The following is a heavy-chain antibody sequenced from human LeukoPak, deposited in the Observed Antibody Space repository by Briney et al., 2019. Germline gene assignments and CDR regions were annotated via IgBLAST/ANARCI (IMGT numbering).Heavy chain of an antibody. J-gene: IGHJ6*04. CDR2: IIPIFGTA. CDR3: ARISIGVYGDYYYGMDV. V-gene: IGHV1-69*06. D-gene: IGHD4-17*01. CDR1: GGTFSSYA. Sequence: SVKVSCKASGGTFSSYAISWVRQAPGQGLEWMGGIIPIFGTANYAQKFQGRVTITADKSTSTAYMELSSLRSEDTAMYYCARISIGVYGDYYYGMDVWGKGTTVTVSS.